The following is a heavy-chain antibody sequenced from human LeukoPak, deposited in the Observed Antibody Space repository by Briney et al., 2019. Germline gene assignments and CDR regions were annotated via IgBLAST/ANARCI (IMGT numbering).Heavy chain of an antibody. CDR3: ARAGTYYYYHIDV. V-gene: IGHV5-51*01. D-gene: IGHD6-19*01. J-gene: IGHJ6*03. Sequence: GESLKISCKGSGYSFTSYWIGWVRQMPGKGLEWMGIIHPGDSDTRYSPSFQGQVTISADKSISTAYLQWSSLKASDTAIYYCARAGTYYYYHIDVWGKGTTVTVFS. CDR2: IHPGDSDT. CDR1: GYSFTSYW.